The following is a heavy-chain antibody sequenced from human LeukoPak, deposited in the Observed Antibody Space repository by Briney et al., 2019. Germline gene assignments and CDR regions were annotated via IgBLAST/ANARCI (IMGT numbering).Heavy chain of an antibody. CDR2: ITSSGSNT. V-gene: IGHV3-23*01. CDR1: GFTFTTYA. J-gene: IGHJ4*02. D-gene: IGHD4-17*01. CDR3: ARVHGDYDY. Sequence: GGSLRLSCAASGFTFTTYAMNWVRQAPGKGLEWVSGITSSGSNTYYADSVKGRFTISRDNSKNTLYLQMNSLRAEDTAVYYCARVHGDYDYWGQGTLVTVSS.